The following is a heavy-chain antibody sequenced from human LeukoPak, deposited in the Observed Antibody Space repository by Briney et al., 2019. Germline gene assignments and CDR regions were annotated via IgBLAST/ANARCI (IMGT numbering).Heavy chain of an antibody. CDR1: GFNLSAYY. J-gene: IGHJ5*02. Sequence: GGSLRLSCAASGFNLSAYYMDWVRQAPGKGLEWVAVIWYDGSNNYYADSVKGRFTISRDNSKNTLYLQMNSLRAEDTAVYYCAREYNLNWFDPWGQGTLVTVSS. CDR2: IWYDGSNN. CDR3: AREYNLNWFDP. V-gene: IGHV3-33*08. D-gene: IGHD1-14*01.